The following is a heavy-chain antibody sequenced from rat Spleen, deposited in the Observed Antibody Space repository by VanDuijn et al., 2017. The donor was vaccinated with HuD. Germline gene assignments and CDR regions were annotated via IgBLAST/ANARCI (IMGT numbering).Heavy chain of an antibody. V-gene: IGHV5S23*01. CDR1: GFTFSYYD. J-gene: IGHJ2*01. D-gene: IGHD1-4*01. Sequence: EVQLVESDGGAVQPGGSLRLSCKTSGFTFSYYDMAWVRQAPTKGLEWIASITAGGGNTYYRDSVKGRFTISRDNAKSTLYLQMDSLRSEDTATYYCARPNYPGFNYFDYWGQGVMVTVSS. CDR2: ITAGGGNT. CDR3: ARPNYPGFNYFDY.